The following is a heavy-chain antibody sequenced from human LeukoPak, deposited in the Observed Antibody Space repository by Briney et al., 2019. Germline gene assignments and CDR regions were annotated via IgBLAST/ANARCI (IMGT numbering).Heavy chain of an antibody. V-gene: IGHV4-59*01. CDR1: GASMSSYY. J-gene: IGHJ3*02. Sequence: SETLSLTCTVSGASMSSYYWNWIRQPPGKGLEWIGYVFYTGSTSYNPSLKGRVTISIDMSKNQFSLNLSSVTAADTAVYYCAGDDKDAFDIWGQGTMVTVSS. CDR2: VFYTGST. D-gene: IGHD3-22*01. CDR3: AGDDKDAFDI.